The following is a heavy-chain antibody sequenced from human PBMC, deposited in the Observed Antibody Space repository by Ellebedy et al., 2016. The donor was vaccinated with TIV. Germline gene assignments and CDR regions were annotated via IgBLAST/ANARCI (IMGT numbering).Heavy chain of an antibody. J-gene: IGHJ4*02. CDR2: IYFSGGT. CDR1: GASISSDDHY. Sequence: SETLSLXXTVSGASISSDDHYWSWIRQPPGKGLEWIGYIYFSGGTYYNPSLKSRVVISIDRSKNQYSLKLTSVTAADTAVYYCARENRIEARSFDSWGQGTLVTVSS. V-gene: IGHV4-30-4*01. D-gene: IGHD6-6*01. CDR3: ARENRIEARSFDS.